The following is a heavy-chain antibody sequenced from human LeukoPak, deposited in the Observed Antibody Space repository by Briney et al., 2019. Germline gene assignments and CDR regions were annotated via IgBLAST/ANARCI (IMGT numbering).Heavy chain of an antibody. J-gene: IGHJ3*02. CDR1: GGTFSSYA. Sequence: SVKVSCKASGGTFSSYAISWVRQAPGQGLEWMGRIIPIFGIANYAQKFQGRVTITTDESTSTAYMELSSLRSEDTAVYYCARAEGPYCSGGSCYRSGAFDIWGQGTIVTVSS. CDR3: ARAEGPYCSGGSCYRSGAFDI. V-gene: IGHV1-69*05. CDR2: IIPIFGIA. D-gene: IGHD2-15*01.